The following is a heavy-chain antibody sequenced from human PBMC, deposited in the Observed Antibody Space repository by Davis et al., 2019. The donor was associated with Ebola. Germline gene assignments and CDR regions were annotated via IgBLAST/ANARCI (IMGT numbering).Heavy chain of an antibody. CDR1: GFAFNNYA. Sequence: GESLKISCVASGFAFNNYAMSWVRQAPGKGLEWVSGISANGESPNYADSVKGRFTVFRDNSKNTMYLQMNSLRAEDTAVFHCAKDTASGWSTGYFDLWGRGTLVTVSS. CDR3: AKDTASGWSTGYFDL. CDR2: ISANGESP. V-gene: IGHV3-23*01. D-gene: IGHD6-19*01. J-gene: IGHJ2*01.